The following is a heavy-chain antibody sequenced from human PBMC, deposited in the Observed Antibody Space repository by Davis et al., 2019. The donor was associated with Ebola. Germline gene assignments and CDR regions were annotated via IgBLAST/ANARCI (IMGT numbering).Heavy chain of an antibody. CDR3: ASAGYSSSWFDLKGDAEYFQH. CDR2: YYYTGST. D-gene: IGHD6-13*01. CDR1: GFAFRNYW. Sequence: GSLRLSCAASGFAFRNYWMSWVRQAPGKGLEWIGYYYYTGSTYYNPSLKSRVTISVDTSKNQVSLNLTSVTAADTAVYFCASAGYSSSWFDLKGDAEYFQHWGRGTLVTVSS. J-gene: IGHJ1*01. V-gene: IGHV4-59*01.